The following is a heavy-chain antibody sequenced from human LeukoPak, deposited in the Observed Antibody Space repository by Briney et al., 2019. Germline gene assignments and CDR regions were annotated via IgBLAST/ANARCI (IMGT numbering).Heavy chain of an antibody. Sequence: TGGSLRLSCAASGFTFSNYGMNWVRQAPGKGLEWVSGIGDSGGSTYYADSVKGRFTISRDNSKNTLYLQMDSLRAEDTAVYYCAKGGSLTTVTHFDYWGQGTLVTVSS. V-gene: IGHV3-23*01. J-gene: IGHJ4*02. CDR3: AKGGSLTTVTHFDY. CDR2: IGDSGGST. CDR1: GFTFSNYG. D-gene: IGHD4-17*01.